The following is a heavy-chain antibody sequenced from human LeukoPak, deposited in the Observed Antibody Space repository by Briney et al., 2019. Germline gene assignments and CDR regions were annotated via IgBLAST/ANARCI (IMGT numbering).Heavy chain of an antibody. D-gene: IGHD3-10*01. V-gene: IGHV4-39*01. CDR1: GGSTSSSSYY. CDR3: ARSYGSGRPYHFDY. CDR2: ISHSGST. Sequence: SETLSLTCTVSGGSTSSSSYYWGWIRQPPGKGLEWIGSISHSGSTFYNPSLKSRVTISVDTSKNQFSLKLSSVIAADTAVYYCARSYGSGRPYHFDYWGQGTLVTVSS. J-gene: IGHJ4*02.